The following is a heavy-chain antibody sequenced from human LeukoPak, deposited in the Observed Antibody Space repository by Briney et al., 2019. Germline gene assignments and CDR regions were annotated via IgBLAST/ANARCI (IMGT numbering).Heavy chain of an antibody. V-gene: IGHV3-74*01. CDR1: GFTFSSYV. Sequence: GGSLRLSCETAGFTFSSYVMHWVRRTPGKGLVWVSRISHDGIISYADSVKGRFTISRDNAKNTLTLQMNSLRVEDTAVYFCARDWVYRIDYWGRGTLVTVSS. CDR2: ISHDGII. CDR3: ARDWVYRIDY. D-gene: IGHD4-11*01. J-gene: IGHJ4*02.